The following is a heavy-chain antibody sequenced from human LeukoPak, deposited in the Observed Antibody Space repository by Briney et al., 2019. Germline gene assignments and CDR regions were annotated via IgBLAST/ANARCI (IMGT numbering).Heavy chain of an antibody. D-gene: IGHD2-15*01. J-gene: IGHJ4*02. CDR3: ARDGSLDY. CDR1: GYTFTGYY. CDR2: INPKSGDT. V-gene: IGHV1-2*02. Sequence: GRSLRLSCAASGYTFTGYYMHWVRQAPGQGLEWMGWINPKSGDTNSAQKFQGRVTMTRDTSISTAYMELSRLRSDDTAVYYCARDGSLDYWGQGTLVTVSS.